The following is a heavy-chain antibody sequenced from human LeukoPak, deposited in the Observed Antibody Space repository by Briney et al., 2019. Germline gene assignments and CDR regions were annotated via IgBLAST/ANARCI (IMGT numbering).Heavy chain of an antibody. CDR2: AYYSGST. D-gene: IGHD3-9*01. CDR1: GGSISGSVYY. Sequence: SETLSLTCTVSGGSISGSVYYWGWIRQPPGKGLEWIGSAYYSGSTYYNPSLESRVTISVDTSKNQFSLKLSSVTAADTAVYYCAREGIGSYDILTGYSGNWFDPWGQGALVTVSS. V-gene: IGHV4-39*07. CDR3: AREGIGSYDILTGYSGNWFDP. J-gene: IGHJ5*02.